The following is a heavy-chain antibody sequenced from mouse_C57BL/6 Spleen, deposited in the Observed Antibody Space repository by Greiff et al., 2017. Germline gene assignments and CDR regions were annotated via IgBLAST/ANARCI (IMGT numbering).Heavy chain of an antibody. CDR3: ARGDSPGRYVDY. Sequence: VQLQQPGAELVRPGSSVKLSCKASGYTFTSYWMAWVKQRPGQGLEWIGNIYPSDSETHYNQKFKDKATLTVDKSSSTAYMQRSSLTSEDSAVYYCARGDSPGRYVDYWGQGTTLTVSS. CDR2: IYPSDSET. V-gene: IGHV1-61*01. CDR1: GYTFTSYW. D-gene: IGHD2-13*01. J-gene: IGHJ2*01.